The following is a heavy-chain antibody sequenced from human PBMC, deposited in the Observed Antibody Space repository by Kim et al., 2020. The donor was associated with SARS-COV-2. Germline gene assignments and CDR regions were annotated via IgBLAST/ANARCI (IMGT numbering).Heavy chain of an antibody. D-gene: IGHD1-26*01. CDR1: GFTFSSYA. J-gene: IGHJ6*02. CDR2: ISYDGSNK. CDR3: ARALGGSYHYGMDV. Sequence: GGSLRLSCAASGFTFSSYAMHWVRQAPGKGLEWVAVISYDGSNKYYADSVKGRFTISRDNSKNTLYLQMNSLRAEDTAVYYCARALGGSYHYGMDVWGQG. V-gene: IGHV3-30*04.